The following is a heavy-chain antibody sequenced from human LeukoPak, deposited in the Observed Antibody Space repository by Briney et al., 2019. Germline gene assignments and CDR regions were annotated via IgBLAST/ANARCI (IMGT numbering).Heavy chain of an antibody. J-gene: IGHJ6*03. CDR1: GYTFTGYY. Sequence: ASVKVSCKASGYTFTGYYMHWVRQAPGQGLEWMGRINPNSGGTNYAQKFQGRVTMTRDTSISTAYMELSRLRSDDTAMYYCLVATTGSYYYYYMDVWGKGTTVTVSS. CDR3: LVATTGSYYYYYMDV. V-gene: IGHV1-2*06. D-gene: IGHD2-15*01. CDR2: INPNSGGT.